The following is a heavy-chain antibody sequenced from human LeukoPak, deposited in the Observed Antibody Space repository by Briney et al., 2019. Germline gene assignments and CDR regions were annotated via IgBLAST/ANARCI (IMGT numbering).Heavy chain of an antibody. CDR3: ARDNNSNYPDY. Sequence: GGSLRLSCAASGFTFSNYWMNWVRQAPGKGLVWVSRISGDGITTRYADSVKGRFTISRDNAKNTLYLQMNSLGAEDTAVYYCARDNNSNYPDYWGQGTLVTVSS. V-gene: IGHV3-74*01. J-gene: IGHJ4*02. CDR1: GFTFSNYW. CDR2: ISGDGITT. D-gene: IGHD1-7*01.